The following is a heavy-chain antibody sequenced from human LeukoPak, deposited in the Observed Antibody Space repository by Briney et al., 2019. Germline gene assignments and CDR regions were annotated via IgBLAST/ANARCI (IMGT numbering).Heavy chain of an antibody. Sequence: SETLSLTCTVSGGSISSYYWSWIRQPAGKGLEWIGRIYTSGSTNYNPSLKSRVTISVGKSKNQFSLKLSSVTAADTAVYYCARDGGMGIAATGVDYWGQGTLVTVSS. CDR2: IYTSGST. CDR3: ARDGGMGIAATGVDY. V-gene: IGHV4-4*07. D-gene: IGHD6-13*01. J-gene: IGHJ4*02. CDR1: GGSISSYY.